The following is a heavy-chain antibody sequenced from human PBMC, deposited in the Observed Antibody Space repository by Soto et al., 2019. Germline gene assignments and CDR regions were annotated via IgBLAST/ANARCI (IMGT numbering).Heavy chain of an antibody. V-gene: IGHV3-23*01. Sequence: EVQLLESGGGLVQPGGSLRLSCAASGFTFSNYAMSWVRQAPGKGLEWVSAISGSGGSTYYADSVKGRFTISRDNSKNTLYLQMNSLRAEDTAVYYCAKDGGYAYSDSSGYYFGYWGQGTLVTVSS. CDR1: GFTFSNYA. CDR3: AKDGGYAYSDSSGYYFGY. CDR2: ISGSGGST. J-gene: IGHJ4*02. D-gene: IGHD3-22*01.